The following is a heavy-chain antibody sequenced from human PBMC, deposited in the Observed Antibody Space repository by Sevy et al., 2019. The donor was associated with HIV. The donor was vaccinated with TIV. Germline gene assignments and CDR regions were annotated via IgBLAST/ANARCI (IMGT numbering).Heavy chain of an antibody. CDR3: AAAGPMSRLAAAGTWWFDP. CDR2: TYYRSKWYN. D-gene: IGHD6-13*01. Sequence: SQTLSLTCAISGDSVSSNSAAWNWIRQSPSRGLEWLGRTYYRSKWYNDYAVSVKSRITINPDTSKNQFYLQLNSVTPEDTAVYYCAAAGPMSRLAAAGTWWFDPWGQGTLVTVSS. J-gene: IGHJ5*02. V-gene: IGHV6-1*01. CDR1: GDSVSSNSAA.